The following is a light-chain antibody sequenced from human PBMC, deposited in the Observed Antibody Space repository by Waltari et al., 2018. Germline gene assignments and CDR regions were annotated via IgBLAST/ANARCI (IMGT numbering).Light chain of an antibody. CDR3: QHYGASGT. J-gene: IGKJ1*01. CDR1: QSVGGSR. CDR2: GAS. Sequence: EIVLTQSPGTLSLSPGERATLSCRASQSVGGSRLAWYQQKPGQAPRRLIYGASTRVPGIPDRFSGSESGTDFTLTISRLEPEDFAVYYCQHYGASGTFGQGTKVEVK. V-gene: IGKV3-20*01.